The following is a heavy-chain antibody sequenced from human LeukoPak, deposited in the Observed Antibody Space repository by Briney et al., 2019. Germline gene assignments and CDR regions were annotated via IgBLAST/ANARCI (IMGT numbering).Heavy chain of an antibody. CDR2: IYYSGST. V-gene: IGHV4-59*01. CDR3: ARVPVAGYWYFDL. Sequence: SETLSLTCTVSGGSISSYYWSWLRQSPGKGLEWIGYIYYSGSTNYNPSLKSRVTISVDTSKNQFSLKLSSVTAADTAVYYCARVPVAGYWYFDLWGRGTPVTVSS. D-gene: IGHD6-19*01. CDR1: GGSISSYY. J-gene: IGHJ2*01.